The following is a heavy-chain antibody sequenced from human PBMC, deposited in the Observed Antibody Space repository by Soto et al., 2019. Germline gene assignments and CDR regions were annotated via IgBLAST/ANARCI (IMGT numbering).Heavy chain of an antibody. D-gene: IGHD2-2*01. Sequence: KVSFKASGGTFSSYAISWLLHAPVQLLELMGGIIPIFGTANYAQKFQGRVTITADESTSTAYMELSSLRSEDTAVYYCARGYCSSTSCHATYYYYGMDVWGQGTTVTVSS. CDR3: ARGYCSSTSCHATYYYYGMDV. V-gene: IGHV1-69*01. CDR1: GGTFSSYA. CDR2: IIPIFGTA. J-gene: IGHJ6*02.